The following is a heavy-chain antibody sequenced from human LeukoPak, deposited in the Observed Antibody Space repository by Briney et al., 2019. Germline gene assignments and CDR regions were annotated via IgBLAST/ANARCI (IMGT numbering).Heavy chain of an antibody. J-gene: IGHJ4*02. Sequence: GESLKISRKGSGYSFSSYWIAWVRHMPGKGLEWMGIIYPGDSDTRYSPSFQGQVIISADKSISTAYLQCSSLKASDTAMYYCARSWVTGYGTVLDYWGQGTLVTVPS. CDR1: GYSFSSYW. V-gene: IGHV5-51*01. D-gene: IGHD2-21*02. CDR2: IYPGDSDT. CDR3: ARSWVTGYGTVLDY.